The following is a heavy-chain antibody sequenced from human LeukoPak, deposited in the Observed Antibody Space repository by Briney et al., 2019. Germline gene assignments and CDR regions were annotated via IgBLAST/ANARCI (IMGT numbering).Heavy chain of an antibody. D-gene: IGHD3-10*01. CDR2: IHYSGST. J-gene: IGHJ6*03. CDR3: ARTTMVRGTYYMDV. V-gene: IGHV4-61*08. Sequence: SETLSLTCAVSGGSISSGGYSWSWIRQPPGKGLQWIGCIHYSGSTNYNPSLKSRVTISVDTSKNQFSLKLSSVTAADTAVYYCARTTMVRGTYYMDVWGKGTTVTISS. CDR1: GGSISSGGYS.